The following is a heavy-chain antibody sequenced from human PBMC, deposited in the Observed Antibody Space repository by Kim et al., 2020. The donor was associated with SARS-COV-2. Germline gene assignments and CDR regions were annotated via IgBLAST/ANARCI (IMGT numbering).Heavy chain of an antibody. CDR3: ARGGWSGRNDAFDY. CDR2: ISYDGSNK. Sequence: GGSLRLSCAASGFTFSSYAMHWVRQAPGKGLEWVAVISYDGSNKYYADSVKGRFTISRDNSKNTLYLQMNSLRAEDTAVYYCARGGWSGRNDAFDYWGQGTMVSVSS. CDR1: GFTFSSYA. D-gene: IGHD3-3*01. V-gene: IGHV3-30-3*01. J-gene: IGHJ3*01.